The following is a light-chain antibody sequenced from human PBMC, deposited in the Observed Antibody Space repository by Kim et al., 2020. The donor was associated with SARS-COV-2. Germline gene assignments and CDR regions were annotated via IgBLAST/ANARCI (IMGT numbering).Light chain of an antibody. CDR1: NFNIGAGYD. CDR2: ANN. CDR3: QSYDDSLGGWL. J-gene: IGLJ3*02. V-gene: IGLV1-40*01. Sequence: QSVLTQPSSVSGAPGQRVTITCTGSNFNIGAGYDVHWYQHLPGTAPSLLIYANNNRPSGVPDRFSGSKSGTSAYLAITGLQAEDEADYYCQSYDDSLGGWLFGGGTKLTAL.